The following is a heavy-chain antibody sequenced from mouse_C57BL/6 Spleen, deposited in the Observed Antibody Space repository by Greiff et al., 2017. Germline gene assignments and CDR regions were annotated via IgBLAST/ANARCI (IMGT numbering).Heavy chain of an antibody. Sequence: QVQLQQSGAELVKPGASVKISCKASGYAFSSYWMNWVKQRPGKGLEWIGQIYPGDGDTNYNGKFKGKATLTADKSSSTAYMQLSSLTSEDSAVYFCARAGGYNGSSDGDVDVWGTGTTVTVSS. V-gene: IGHV1-80*01. J-gene: IGHJ1*03. CDR2: IYPGDGDT. CDR1: GYAFSSYW. D-gene: IGHD1-1*01. CDR3: ARAGGYNGSSDGDVDV.